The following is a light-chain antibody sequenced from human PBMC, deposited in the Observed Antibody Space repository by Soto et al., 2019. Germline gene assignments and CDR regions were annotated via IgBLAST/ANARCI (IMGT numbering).Light chain of an antibody. CDR3: QTWASGQGV. CDR2: INSDGSH. V-gene: IGLV4-69*01. Sequence: QSVLTQSPSASASLGASVKLTCSLSSGHSSYAIAWHQQQPEKGPRYLMKINSDGSHNKGDGIPDRFSGSSSGAERYLTISSLQSEDEGDYYCQTWASGQGVFGGGTKLTVL. CDR1: SGHSSYA. J-gene: IGLJ2*01.